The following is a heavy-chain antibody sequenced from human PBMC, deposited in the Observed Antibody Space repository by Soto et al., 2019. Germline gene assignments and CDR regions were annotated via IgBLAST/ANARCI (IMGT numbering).Heavy chain of an antibody. J-gene: IGHJ4*02. CDR1: GFTFSSYW. CDR3: ARFRSGSNYFDY. Sequence: GESLKISCAASGFTFSSYWMSWVRQAPGKGLEWVANIKQDGSEKSYVDSVKGRFTISRDNAKNSLYLQINSLRAEDTAVYYCARFRSGSNYFDYWGQGTMVTVSS. V-gene: IGHV3-7*01. D-gene: IGHD6-19*01. CDR2: IKQDGSEK.